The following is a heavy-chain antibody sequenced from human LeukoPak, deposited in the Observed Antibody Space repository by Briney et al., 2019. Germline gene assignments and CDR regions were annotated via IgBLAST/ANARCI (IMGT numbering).Heavy chain of an antibody. Sequence: PGGSLRLSCAASGFTSDDYGMSWVRQAPGKGLEWVSGINWNGGSTGYADSVKGRFTISRDNAKNSLYLQMNSLRAEDTALYYCARDRPYCSGGSCAHDAFDIWGQGTMVTVSS. J-gene: IGHJ3*02. CDR1: GFTSDDYG. CDR3: ARDRPYCSGGSCAHDAFDI. CDR2: INWNGGST. V-gene: IGHV3-20*04. D-gene: IGHD2-15*01.